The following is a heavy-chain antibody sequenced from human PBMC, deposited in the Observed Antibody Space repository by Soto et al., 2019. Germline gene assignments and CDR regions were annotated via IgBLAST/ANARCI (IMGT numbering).Heavy chain of an antibody. CDR3: THSPPRPGGSGANWFDP. Sequence: QITLKESGPTLVKPTQTLTLTCTFSGFSLTTGGVGVGWIRQPPGKALEWLALIYWDDDKRYSPSLKSRLTITKDTSKNQVVLTMANMDPVDTATYYCTHSPPRPGGSGANWFDPWGQGTLVTVSS. D-gene: IGHD3-10*01. J-gene: IGHJ5*02. CDR2: IYWDDDK. V-gene: IGHV2-5*02. CDR1: GFSLTTGGVG.